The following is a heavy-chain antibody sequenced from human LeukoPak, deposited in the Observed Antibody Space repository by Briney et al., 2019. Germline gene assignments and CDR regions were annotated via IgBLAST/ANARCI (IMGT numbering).Heavy chain of an antibody. CDR1: GGSFSGYY. CDR2: ISYDGSNK. Sequence: LSLTCAVYGGSFSGYYWSWIRQAPGKGLEWVAVISYDGSNKYYADSVKGRFTISRDNSKNTLYLQMNSLRAEDTAVYYCARQELDIVAPNFDYWGQGTLVSVSS. V-gene: IGHV3-30*03. D-gene: IGHD5-12*01. J-gene: IGHJ4*02. CDR3: ARQELDIVAPNFDY.